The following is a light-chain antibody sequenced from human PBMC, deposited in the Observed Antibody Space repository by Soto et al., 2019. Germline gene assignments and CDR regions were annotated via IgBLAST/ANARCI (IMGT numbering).Light chain of an antibody. J-gene: IGKJ3*01. Sequence: DIQMTQPPSSLSASVGDRVTITCRASQSISSYLNWYQQKPGKAPKLLIYAASSLQSGVPSRFSGSGSGTDFTLTISSLQPEDFATYYCQQSYSTPGFGPGTKVDSK. V-gene: IGKV1-39*01. CDR1: QSISSY. CDR3: QQSYSTPG. CDR2: AAS.